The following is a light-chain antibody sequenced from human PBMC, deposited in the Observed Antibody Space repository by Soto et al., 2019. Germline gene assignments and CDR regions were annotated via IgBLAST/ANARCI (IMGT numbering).Light chain of an antibody. Sequence: IVLTQSPSTLTLSTAERAPLSCSASQTVSSYLAWYQQKPGQAPRLLIYDASNRATGIPARFSGSGSGTDFTLTISSLEPEDFAVYYCQQRSNWPITFGQGTRLEIK. CDR3: QQRSNWPIT. V-gene: IGKV3-11*01. CDR2: DAS. J-gene: IGKJ5*01. CDR1: QTVSSY.